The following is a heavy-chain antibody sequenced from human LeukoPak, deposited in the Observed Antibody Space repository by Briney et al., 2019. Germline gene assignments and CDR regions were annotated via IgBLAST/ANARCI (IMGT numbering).Heavy chain of an antibody. J-gene: IGHJ4*02. D-gene: IGHD4-11*01. CDR1: QFRFPFSHYG. CDR3: AKDAQRGFDYSNSLEY. Sequence: GKSLTLSWVASQFRFPFSHYGMHWVRQAPGRGLEWVAVIWSDGTNQYYADSVKGRFTISRDNSKNTVYLQMNSLRAEDTAVYFCAKDAQRGFDYSNSLEYWGKGTLVTVSS. CDR2: IWSDGTNQ. V-gene: IGHV3-33*06.